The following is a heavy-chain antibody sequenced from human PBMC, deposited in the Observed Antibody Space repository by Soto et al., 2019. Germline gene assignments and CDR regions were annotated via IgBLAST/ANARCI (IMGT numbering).Heavy chain of an antibody. CDR2: IDGVGTGT. CDR1: GFTFTNYW. Sequence: GGSLRLSCAASGFTFTNYWMHWVRQVPGKGLVWVSRIDGVGTGTSYSDSVRGRFTISRDNADNMLYLQMNSLRAEDTAVYYCTTLFEYWGQGILVTVSS. V-gene: IGHV3-74*01. CDR3: TTLFEY. J-gene: IGHJ4*02.